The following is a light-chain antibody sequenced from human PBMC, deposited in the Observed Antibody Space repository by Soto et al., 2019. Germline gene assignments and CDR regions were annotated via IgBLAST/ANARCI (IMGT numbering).Light chain of an antibody. J-gene: IGLJ2*01. CDR1: STDIGGYKF. Sequence: QSVLTQPRSVSGSPGQSVTISCTGTSTDIGGYKFVSWYQQHPGKAPKLLISDVSERPSGVPDRFSGSKSGNTASLTISGLQAEDEADYYCCSYAGTYTLLFGGGTKVTVL. CDR3: CSYAGTYTLL. V-gene: IGLV2-11*01. CDR2: DVS.